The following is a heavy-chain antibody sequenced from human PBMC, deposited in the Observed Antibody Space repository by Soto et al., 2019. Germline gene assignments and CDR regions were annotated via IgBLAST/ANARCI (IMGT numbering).Heavy chain of an antibody. J-gene: IGHJ4*02. V-gene: IGHV3-23*01. CDR2: ISGSGGST. CDR3: AKVPGGIVVVPAAMDY. Sequence: EVQLLESGGGLVQPGGSLRPSCAASGFTFSSYAMSWVRQAPGKGLEWVSAISGSGGSTYYADSVKGRFTISRDNSKNTLYLQMNSLRAEDTAVYYCAKVPGGIVVVPAAMDYWGQGTLVTVSS. CDR1: GFTFSSYA. D-gene: IGHD2-2*01.